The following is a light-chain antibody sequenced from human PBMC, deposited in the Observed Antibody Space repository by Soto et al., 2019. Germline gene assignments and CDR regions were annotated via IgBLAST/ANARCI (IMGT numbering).Light chain of an antibody. V-gene: IGKV3-20*01. Sequence: EIVLTQSPDTLSLSPGERATLSCRASESIHNTFLAWYQQKPGQAPRLLLYGASSRAIGIPDRFSGSGSGTDYTLTISRLEPGDFAQYYCQQYAESPLTFGGGTKVEIK. CDR3: QQYAESPLT. CDR2: GAS. J-gene: IGKJ4*01. CDR1: ESIHNTF.